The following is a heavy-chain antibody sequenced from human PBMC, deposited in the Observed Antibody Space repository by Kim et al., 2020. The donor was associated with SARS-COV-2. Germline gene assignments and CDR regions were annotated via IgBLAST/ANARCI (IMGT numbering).Heavy chain of an antibody. Sequence: GGSLRLSCAASGFTFSSYQMNWVRQAPGKGLEWVSYISSSGSTIYYADSVKGRFTISRDNAKNSLYLQMNSLRAEDTAVYYCAVSSSWYLPYYYYGMDVWGQGTTVTVSS. D-gene: IGHD6-13*01. V-gene: IGHV3-48*03. CDR1: GFTFSSYQ. CDR3: AVSSSWYLPYYYYGMDV. J-gene: IGHJ6*02. CDR2: ISSSGSTI.